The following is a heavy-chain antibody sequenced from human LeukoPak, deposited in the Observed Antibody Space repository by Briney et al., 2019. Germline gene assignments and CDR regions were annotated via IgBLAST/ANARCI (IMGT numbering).Heavy chain of an antibody. V-gene: IGHV1-2*02. CDR1: GYTFTGYY. CDR3: ARVREWEEISGAIPDYFDY. J-gene: IGHJ4*02. CDR2: IKPTSGGT. D-gene: IGHD3-3*01. Sequence: EASVKVSCKASGYTFTGYYIHWVRQAPGQGLEWMGWIKPTSGGTIYAQNLQGRVTMTRDTSINTAYMELSGLRSDDTAVYYCARVREWEEISGAIPDYFDYWGQGTLVTVSS.